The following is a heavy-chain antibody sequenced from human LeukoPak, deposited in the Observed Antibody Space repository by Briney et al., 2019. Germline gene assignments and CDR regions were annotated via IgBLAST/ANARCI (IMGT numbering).Heavy chain of an antibody. D-gene: IGHD3-10*01. Sequence: SETQTLICTVSGGSINRDYWSWTRQPPGKGLEWIGCIYYSGNTNYNPSLKSRVTISVDTSNNQFSLKLSSVTAADTAVYYCARQGSTRIYVFVNWGQGTLVTVSS. J-gene: IGHJ4*02. CDR1: GGSINRDY. CDR3: ARQGSTRIYVFVN. CDR2: IYYSGNT. V-gene: IGHV4-59*01.